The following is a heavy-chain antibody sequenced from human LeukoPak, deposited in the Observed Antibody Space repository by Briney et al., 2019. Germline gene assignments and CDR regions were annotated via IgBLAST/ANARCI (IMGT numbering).Heavy chain of an antibody. D-gene: IGHD3-16*01. CDR1: GYTFTNYY. CDR3: ARDGGRSTTLTTKNAFDI. CDR2: INPESGGT. Sequence: ASVKVSCKASGYTFTNYYMHWVRQAPGQGLEWMGWINPESGGTNYAQKFQGRVTMTRDTSINTAHMDLGRLTSDDTAVCYCARDGGRSTTLTTKNAFDIWGQGTMVTVSS. J-gene: IGHJ3*02. V-gene: IGHV1-2*02.